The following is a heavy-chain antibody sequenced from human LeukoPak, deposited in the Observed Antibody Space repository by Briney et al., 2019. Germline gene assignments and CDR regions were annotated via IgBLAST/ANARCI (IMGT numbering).Heavy chain of an antibody. V-gene: IGHV1-69-2*01. J-gene: IGHJ4*02. D-gene: IGHD6-25*01. CDR2: VDPEDGET. CDR3: ATPSEAARPLDY. Sequence: GASVKVSCKASGYTFTDYYMHWVQQAPGKGLEWMGRVDPEDGETIYAEKFLGRVTITADTSTDTAYMELSSLRSEDTAVYYCATPSEAARPLDYWGQGTLVTVSS. CDR1: GYTFTDYY.